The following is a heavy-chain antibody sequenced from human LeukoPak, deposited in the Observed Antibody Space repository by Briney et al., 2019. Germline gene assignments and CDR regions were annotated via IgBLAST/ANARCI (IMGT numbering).Heavy chain of an antibody. CDR2: INQGGSEK. CDR1: GFTFSNHW. CDR3: GRDEYDWKLVDY. Sequence: GGSLRLSCAASGFTFSNHWMTWARQATGKGLEWVANINQGGSEKYYMGSVKGRFTMSRDNAKNSLYLQMNSLRAEDTAVYYCGRDEYDWKLVDYWGQGILVNVSS. D-gene: IGHD1-20*01. V-gene: IGHV3-7*01. J-gene: IGHJ4*02.